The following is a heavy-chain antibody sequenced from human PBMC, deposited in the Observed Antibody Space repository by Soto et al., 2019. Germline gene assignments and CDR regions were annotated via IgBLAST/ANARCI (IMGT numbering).Heavy chain of an antibody. V-gene: IGHV1-18*01. CDR3: ARVKYSPPYYYYSGMDV. J-gene: IGHJ6*02. CDR1: GYTFTSYG. D-gene: IGHD5-18*01. CDR2: ISAYNGNT. Sequence: QVQLVQSGAEVKKPGASVKVSCKASGYTFTSYGISWVRQAPGQGLEWMGWISAYNGNTNYAQKLQSRVTMTTDTSTSTGHMELRSLRSDDTAVYYCARVKYSPPYYYYSGMDVWGQGTTVTVSS.